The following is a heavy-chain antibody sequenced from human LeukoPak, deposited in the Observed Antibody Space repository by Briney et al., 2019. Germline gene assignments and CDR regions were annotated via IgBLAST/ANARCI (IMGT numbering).Heavy chain of an antibody. J-gene: IGHJ4*02. Sequence: SETLSLTCAVYGGSFSGYYWSWIRQPPGKGLEWIGEINHSGSTNYNPSLKSRVTISVDTSKNQFSLKLSFVTAADTAVYYCARGLAVAGATLFDYWGQGTLVTVSS. D-gene: IGHD6-19*01. V-gene: IGHV4-34*01. CDR2: INHSGST. CDR1: GGSFSGYY. CDR3: ARGLAVAGATLFDY.